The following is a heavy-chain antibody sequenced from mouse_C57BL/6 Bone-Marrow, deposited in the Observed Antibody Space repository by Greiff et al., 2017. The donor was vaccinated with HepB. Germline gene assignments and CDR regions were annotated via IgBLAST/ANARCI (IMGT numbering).Heavy chain of an antibody. CDR2: IDPETGGT. V-gene: IGHV1-15*01. CDR3: TRRVGNYLDY. CDR1: GYTFTDYE. J-gene: IGHJ4*01. D-gene: IGHD2-1*01. Sequence: QVQLQQSGAELVRPGASVTLSCKASGYTFTDYEMHWVKQTPVHGLEWIGAIDPETGGTAYNQKFKGKAILTADKSSSTAYMELRSLTSEDSAVYFCTRRVGNYLDYWGQGTSVTVSS.